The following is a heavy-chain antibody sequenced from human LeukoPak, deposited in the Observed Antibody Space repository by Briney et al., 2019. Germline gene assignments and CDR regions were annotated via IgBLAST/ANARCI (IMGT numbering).Heavy chain of an antibody. CDR2: INHSGST. J-gene: IGHJ4*02. V-gene: IGHV4-39*07. CDR1: GGSISSGDYY. Sequence: SETLSLTCTVSGGSISSGDYYWRWIRQPPGKGLEGIGEINHSGSTNYNPSLKSRVTISVDTSKNQFSLKLSSVTAADTAVYYCARRRGTYYYDSSGYYPDYWGQGTLVTVSS. CDR3: ARRRGTYYYDSSGYYPDY. D-gene: IGHD3-22*01.